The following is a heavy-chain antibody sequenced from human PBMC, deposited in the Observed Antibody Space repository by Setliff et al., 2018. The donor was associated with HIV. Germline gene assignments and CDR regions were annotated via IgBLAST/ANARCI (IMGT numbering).Heavy chain of an antibody. V-gene: IGHV1-2*04. CDR3: VREVRAAYKGPLWFGQSDPRPDTFDI. D-gene: IGHD3-10*01. Sequence: GASVKVSCKASGYTFTGYYMHWVRQAPGQGLEWMGWINPYSGGTNYAQNFQGWVTMTRDTSITTAYMELSRLTSDDTALYFCVREVRAAYKGPLWFGQSDPRPDTFDIWGQGTMVTVSS. J-gene: IGHJ3*02. CDR1: GYTFTGYY. CDR2: INPYSGGT.